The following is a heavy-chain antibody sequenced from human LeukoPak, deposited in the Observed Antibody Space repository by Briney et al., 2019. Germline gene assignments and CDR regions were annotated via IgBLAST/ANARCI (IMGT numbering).Heavy chain of an antibody. V-gene: IGHV3-23*01. CDR1: GLTASHNVNNA. CDR2: ITTSGST. J-gene: IGHJ4*02. CDR3: AKTGGNILTGYYISSEFDY. D-gene: IGHD3-9*01. Sequence: GGSLRLSCAASGLTASHNVNNAMSWVRHAPGKGLEWVSGITTSGSTYYADSVKGRFTISRENSNNTLYLHMDSLRAEDTAVYYCAKTGGNILTGYYISSEFDYWGQGTLVTVSS.